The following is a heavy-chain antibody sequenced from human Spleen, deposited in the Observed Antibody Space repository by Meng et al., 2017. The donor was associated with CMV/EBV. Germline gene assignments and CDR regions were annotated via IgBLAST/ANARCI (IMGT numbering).Heavy chain of an antibody. CDR2: MNPNSGGT. V-gene: IGHV1-2*02. J-gene: IGHJ4*02. CDR3: ARQILNWGSISDY. D-gene: IGHD7-27*01. CDR1: GYTFTSYD. Sequence: CKASGYTFTSYDINWVRQAPGQGLEWMGWMNPNSGGTKYAQKFQGRVTMTRDTSVSSAYMELSRLRSDDTAMYFCARQILNWGSISDYWGQGTLVTVSS.